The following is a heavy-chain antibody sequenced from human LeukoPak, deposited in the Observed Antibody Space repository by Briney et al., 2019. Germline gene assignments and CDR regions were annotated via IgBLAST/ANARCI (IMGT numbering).Heavy chain of an antibody. Sequence: PGGSLRLSCAVSGFSFDNYGLSWVRQAPGKGLGWVSGINLYGDNTNYADSLKGRFTIFRDNAKNLLYFQMNSLRAEDTALYYCARGSTHYDVLTGYHYYFDYWGQGTLVTVSS. CDR3: ARGSTHYDVLTGYHYYFDY. J-gene: IGHJ4*02. D-gene: IGHD3-9*01. CDR1: GFSFDNYG. CDR2: INLYGDNT. V-gene: IGHV3-20*04.